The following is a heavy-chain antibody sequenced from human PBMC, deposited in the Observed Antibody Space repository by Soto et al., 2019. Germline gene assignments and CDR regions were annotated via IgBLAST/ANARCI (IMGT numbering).Heavy chain of an antibody. CDR3: ARHFEHDYGGPLGDY. J-gene: IGHJ4*02. D-gene: IGHD4-17*01. V-gene: IGHV5-51*01. CDR1: RYSFTSYW. CDR2: IYPGDSDT. Sequence: PGESLKISCKGSRYSFTSYWIGWVRQMPGKGLEWMGIIYPGDSDTRYSPSFQGQVTISADKSISTAYLQWSSLKASDTAMYYCARHFEHDYGGPLGDYWGQGTLVTVSS.